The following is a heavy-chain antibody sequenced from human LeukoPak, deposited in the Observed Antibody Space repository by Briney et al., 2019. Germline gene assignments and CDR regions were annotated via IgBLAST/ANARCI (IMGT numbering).Heavy chain of an antibody. J-gene: IGHJ6*02. CDR2: ISSSGGTI. CDR3: ARAVLYYYYGMDV. Sequence: GGSLRLSCAASGFTFSSYEMNWVRQAPGKGLEWVSYISSSGGTIYYADYVKGRSTISRDNAKNSLYLQMNSLRAEDTVVYYCARAVLYYYYGMDVWGQGTTVTVSS. V-gene: IGHV3-48*03. CDR1: GFTFSSYE.